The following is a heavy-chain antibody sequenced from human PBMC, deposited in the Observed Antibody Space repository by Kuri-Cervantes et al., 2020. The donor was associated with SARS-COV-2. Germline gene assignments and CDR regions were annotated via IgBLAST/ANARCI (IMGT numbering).Heavy chain of an antibody. D-gene: IGHD3-10*01. V-gene: IGHV3-43*01. Sequence: GESLKISCAASGFTLDDYTMHWVRQAPGKGLEWVSLISWDGGSTYYADSVKGRFTISRDNAKNSLYLQMNSLRDEDTAVYYCARDGPEGYYGSGSYYPFDYWGQGTLVTVSS. CDR1: GFTLDDYT. CDR3: ARDGPEGYYGSGSYYPFDY. J-gene: IGHJ4*02. CDR2: ISWDGGST.